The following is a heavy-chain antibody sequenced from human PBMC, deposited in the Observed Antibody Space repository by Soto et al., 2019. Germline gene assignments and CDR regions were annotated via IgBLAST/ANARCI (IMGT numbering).Heavy chain of an antibody. CDR1: GYTFTSYG. CDR3: ASDSPPPRE. CDR2: ISAYNGNT. J-gene: IGHJ4*02. V-gene: IGHV1-18*01. Sequence: QVQLVQSGAEVKKPGASVKVSCKASGYTFTSYGISWVRQAPGQGLEWMGWISAYNGNTNYAQKLQGRDTMTTGTFTGTASMELRGLRSDDTAVYYCASDSPPPREWGQGTLVTVSS.